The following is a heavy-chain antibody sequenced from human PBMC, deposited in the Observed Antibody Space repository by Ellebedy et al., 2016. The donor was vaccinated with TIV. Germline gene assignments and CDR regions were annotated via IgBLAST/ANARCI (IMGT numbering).Heavy chain of an antibody. CDR1: GFTFTTYA. CDR3: AKPKYTWNVNDY. J-gene: IGHJ4*02. V-gene: IGHV3-23*01. D-gene: IGHD1-1*01. Sequence: GESLKISCAASGFTFTTYAMSWVRQAPGKGLEWVSAISGGGDDTHYADSVKGRFTISRDNSKNTLYLQMNSLRAEDAAVYYCAKPKYTWNVNDYWGQGTLVTVSS. CDR2: ISGGGDDT.